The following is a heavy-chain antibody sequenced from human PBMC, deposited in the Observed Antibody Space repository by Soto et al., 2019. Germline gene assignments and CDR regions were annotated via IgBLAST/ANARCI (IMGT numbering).Heavy chain of an antibody. CDR2: IVVGSGNT. CDR3: AAVGGGSYCTNGVCYEDYYYGMDV. J-gene: IGHJ6*02. CDR1: GFTFTSSA. D-gene: IGHD2-8*01. Sequence: WASVKVSCKASGFTFTSSAVQWVRQARGQRLEWIGWIVVGSGNTNYAQKFQERVTITRDMSTSTAYMELSSLRSEDTAVYYCAAVGGGSYCTNGVCYEDYYYGMDVWGQGTTVTVSS. V-gene: IGHV1-58*01.